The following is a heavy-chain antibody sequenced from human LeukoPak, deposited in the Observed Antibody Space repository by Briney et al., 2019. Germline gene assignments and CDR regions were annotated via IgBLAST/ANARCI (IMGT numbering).Heavy chain of an antibody. J-gene: IGHJ6*02. CDR3: ARETDSSTYYYYGMDV. CDR2: IHYSGST. D-gene: IGHD6-13*01. Sequence: PSETLSLTCTVSGGSISSYYWSWIRQPPGKGLEWIGYIHYSGSTNYNPSLKSRVTISVDTSKNQFSLKLSSVTAADTAVYYCARETDSSTYYYYGMDVWGQGTTVTVSS. V-gene: IGHV4-59*01. CDR1: GGSISSYY.